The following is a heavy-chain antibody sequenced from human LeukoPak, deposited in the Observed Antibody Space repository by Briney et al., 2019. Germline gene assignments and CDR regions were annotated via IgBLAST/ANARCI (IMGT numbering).Heavy chain of an antibody. CDR2: IIPVFGTT. D-gene: IGHD3-9*01. CDR1: GGPFNSYA. V-gene: IGHV1-69*13. J-gene: IGHJ4*02. CDR3: TRVAYYDLLTGYYNDN. Sequence: GASVKVSCKASGGPFNSYAISWVRQAPGQELEWMGGIIPVFGTTNYAQNFQGRVTMTADESTSTVYMELSSLRSEDTAVYYCTRVAYYDLLTGYYNDNWGQGTLLTVSS.